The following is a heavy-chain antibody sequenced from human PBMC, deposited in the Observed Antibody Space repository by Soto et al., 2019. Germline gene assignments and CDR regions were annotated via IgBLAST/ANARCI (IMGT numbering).Heavy chain of an antibody. D-gene: IGHD3-10*01. J-gene: IGHJ6*02. CDR2: ICSSGSTI. CDR1: GFTFSSYE. V-gene: IGHV3-48*03. Sequence: GGSLRLSCAASGFTFSSYEMNWVRQAPGKGLEWVSYICSSGSTIYYADSVKGRFTISRDNAKNSLYLQMNSLRAEDTAVYYCERESGTYYYYYGMDVWGQGTTVTVSS. CDR3: ERESGTYYYYYGMDV.